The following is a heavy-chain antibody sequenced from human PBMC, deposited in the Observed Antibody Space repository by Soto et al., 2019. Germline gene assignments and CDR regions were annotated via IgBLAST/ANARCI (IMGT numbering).Heavy chain of an antibody. V-gene: IGHV3-23*01. Sequence: GSLRLSCAASGFTFSSYAMSWVRQAPGKGLEWVSAISGSGGSTYYADSVKGRFTISRDNSKNTLYLQMNSLRAEDTAVYYCAKSILMVYAIRFYYGMDVWGKGTTVTVSS. CDR2: ISGSGGST. J-gene: IGHJ6*04. CDR3: AKSILMVYAIRFYYGMDV. D-gene: IGHD2-8*01. CDR1: GFTFSSYA.